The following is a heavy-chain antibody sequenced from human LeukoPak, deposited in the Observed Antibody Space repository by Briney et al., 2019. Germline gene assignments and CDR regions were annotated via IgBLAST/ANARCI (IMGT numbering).Heavy chain of an antibody. Sequence: SVKVSCKASGGTFSSYAISWVRQAPGQGLEWMGRIIPILGIANYAQKFQGRVTITADKSTSTAYMELSSLRSEDTAVYYCAADIVVVPAAQPPDYYYGMDVWGQGTTVTVSS. V-gene: IGHV1-69*04. CDR3: AADIVVVPAAQPPDYYYGMDV. J-gene: IGHJ6*02. CDR2: IIPILGIA. D-gene: IGHD2-2*01. CDR1: GGTFSSYA.